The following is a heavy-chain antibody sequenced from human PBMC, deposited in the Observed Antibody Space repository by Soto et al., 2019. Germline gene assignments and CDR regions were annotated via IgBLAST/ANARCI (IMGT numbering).Heavy chain of an antibody. D-gene: IGHD2-15*01. Sequence: QVQLQQWGAGLLKPSETLSLTCAVYGGSFSGYYWSWIRQPPGKGLEWIGEINHSGSTNYNPSHKRRVTISVDTSKNQFSLKLSSVTAADTAVYYCVGYCSGGSCPGAFDIWGQGTMVTVSS. J-gene: IGHJ3*02. V-gene: IGHV4-34*01. CDR3: VGYCSGGSCPGAFDI. CDR1: GGSFSGYY. CDR2: INHSGST.